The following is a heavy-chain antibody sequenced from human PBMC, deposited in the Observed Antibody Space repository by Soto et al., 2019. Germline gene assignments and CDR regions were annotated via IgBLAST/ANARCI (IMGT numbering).Heavy chain of an antibody. V-gene: IGHV3-23*01. CDR1: GFTFSSYA. CDR3: AKSPCRPSCGGDCNTPFDY. Sequence: GGSLRLSCAASGFTFSSYAMSWVRQAPGKGLEWLSNISGSGGSTYYAASVKGRFNVSRDNSTNTVYLQMYSVRAVDTAVYYCAKSPCRPSCGGDCNTPFDYWGQGTLVTVSS. J-gene: IGHJ4*02. CDR2: ISGSGGST. D-gene: IGHD2-21*02.